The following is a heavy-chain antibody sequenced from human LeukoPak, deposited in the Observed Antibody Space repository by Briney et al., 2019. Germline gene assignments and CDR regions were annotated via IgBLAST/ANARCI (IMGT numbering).Heavy chain of an antibody. J-gene: IGHJ6*02. V-gene: IGHV1-69*04. Sequence: ASVKVSCKASGGTFSSYAISWVRQAPGQGLEWMGRIIPILSIANYAQKFQGRVTITADKSTSTAYMELSSLRSEDTAVYYCARASAFPQLIDYGMDVWGQGTTVTVSS. CDR3: ARASAFPQLIDYGMDV. D-gene: IGHD2/OR15-2a*01. CDR1: GGTFSSYA. CDR2: IIPILSIA.